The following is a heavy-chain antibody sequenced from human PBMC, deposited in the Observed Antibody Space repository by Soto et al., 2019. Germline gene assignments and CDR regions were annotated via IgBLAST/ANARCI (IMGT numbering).Heavy chain of an antibody. V-gene: IGHV1-18*01. J-gene: IGHJ3*01. Sequence: QVQLVQSGAEVKKPGASVKVSCKTSGYTFTGYGINWVRQAPGHGLEWMGWISVFNGNTKYGQNIQARVIMTTDTTTSTAYMELRSLRSDDAAVYFCGRDGSGGIIDSWGQGTMLIVSS. CDR3: GRDGSGGIIDS. D-gene: IGHD3-16*01. CDR1: GYTFTGYG. CDR2: ISVFNGNT.